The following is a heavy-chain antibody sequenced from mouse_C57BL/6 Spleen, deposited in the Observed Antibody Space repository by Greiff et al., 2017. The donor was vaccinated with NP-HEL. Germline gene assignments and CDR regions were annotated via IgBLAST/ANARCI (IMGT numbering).Heavy chain of an antibody. CDR1: GYTFTDYY. CDR3: ARYGTGTYIDY. J-gene: IGHJ2*01. Sequence: VQLQQSGPELVKPGASVKISCKASGYTFTDYYMNWVKQSHGKSLEWIGDINPNNGGTSYNQKFKGKATLTVSKSSSTAYMELRSLTSEDSAVYYCARYGTGTYIDYWGQGTTLTVSS. CDR2: INPNNGGT. V-gene: IGHV1-26*01. D-gene: IGHD4-1*01.